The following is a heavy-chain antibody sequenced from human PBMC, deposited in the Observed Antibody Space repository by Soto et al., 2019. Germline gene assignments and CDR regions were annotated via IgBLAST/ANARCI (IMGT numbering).Heavy chain of an antibody. CDR3: ARAVAVPADFDY. Sequence: QVQLVQSGAEEKKPGASVKVSCKASGYTFTGYAVHWVRQAPGQRLEWMGWINAGNGNTKYSQKFQGRVTITRDTAASTAYMELSGLRSEDTAVYYCARAVAVPADFDYGGQGTLVTVSS. J-gene: IGHJ4*02. D-gene: IGHD6-19*01. V-gene: IGHV1-3*05. CDR1: GYTFTGYA. CDR2: INAGNGNT.